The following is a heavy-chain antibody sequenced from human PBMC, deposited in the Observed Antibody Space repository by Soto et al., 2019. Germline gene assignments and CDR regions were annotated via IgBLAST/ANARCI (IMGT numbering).Heavy chain of an antibody. CDR1: GFTFSSYA. J-gene: IGHJ6*02. CDR3: AKDFWSGSVLFYYYYGMDV. V-gene: IGHV3-23*01. Sequence: GGSLRLSCAASGFTFSSYAMSWVRQAPGKGLEWVSAISGSGGSTCYADSVKGRFTISRDNSKNTLYLQMNSLRAEDTAVYYCAKDFWSGSVLFYYYYGMDVWGQGTTVPVS. CDR2: ISGSGGST. D-gene: IGHD3-3*01.